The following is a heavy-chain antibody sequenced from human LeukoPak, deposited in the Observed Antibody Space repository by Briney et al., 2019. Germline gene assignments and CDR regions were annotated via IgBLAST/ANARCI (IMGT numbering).Heavy chain of an antibody. J-gene: IGHJ4*02. CDR2: ISYDGSNK. V-gene: IGHV3-30*14. CDR3: ARISVDTYGSGTYQRAFDY. D-gene: IGHD3-10*01. CDR1: GFTFSSYA. Sequence: GGSLRLSCAASGFTFSSYAMHWVRQAPGKGLEWVAVISYDGSNKYYADSVKGRFTISRHNSKNTLYLQMNSLRAEDTAVYYCARISVDTYGSGTYQRAFDYWGQGTLVTVSS.